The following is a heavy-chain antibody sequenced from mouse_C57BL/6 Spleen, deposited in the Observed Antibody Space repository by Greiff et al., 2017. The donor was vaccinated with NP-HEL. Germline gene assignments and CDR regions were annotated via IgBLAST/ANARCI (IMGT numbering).Heavy chain of an antibody. CDR3: ARSTTALYWYFDV. J-gene: IGHJ1*03. V-gene: IGHV14-2*01. Sequence: VQLKESGAELVKPGASVKLSCTASGFNIKDYYMHWVKQRTEQGLEWIGRIDPEDGETKYAPKFQGKATITADTSSNTAYLQLSSLTSEDTAVYYCARSTTALYWYFDVWGTGTTVTVSS. CDR2: IDPEDGET. CDR1: GFNIKDYY. D-gene: IGHD1-2*01.